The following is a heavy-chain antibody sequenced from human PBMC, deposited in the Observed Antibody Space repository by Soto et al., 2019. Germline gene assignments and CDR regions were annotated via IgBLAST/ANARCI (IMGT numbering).Heavy chain of an antibody. Sequence: QVQLQESGPGLLRPSETLSLTCTVSGVSLDNFFWSWIRQTPGRGLEWLGYVSQGGADSYRAEGETTGYNPSLESRATISLDLPKNQFSLRLTSVSAGVTAVYYCARDRGGITVSSKPLREWFDPWGQGILVTVSS. V-gene: IGHV4-59*01. CDR2: VSQGGADSYRAEGETT. D-gene: IGHD3-10*01. J-gene: IGHJ5*02. CDR3: ARDRGGITVSSKPLREWFDP. CDR1: GVSLDNFF.